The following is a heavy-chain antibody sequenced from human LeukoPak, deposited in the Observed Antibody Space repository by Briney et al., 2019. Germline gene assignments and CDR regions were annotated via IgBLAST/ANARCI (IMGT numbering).Heavy chain of an antibody. J-gene: IGHJ6*03. V-gene: IGHV4-34*01. CDR1: GGSFSGYY. Sequence: PSETLSLTCADYGGSFSGYYWSWIRQPPGKGLEWIGEINHSGSTNYNPSLKSRVTISVDTSKNQFSLKLSSVTAADTAIYYCARDFSSSSTVYCYYYMDVWGKGTTVTVSS. CDR2: INHSGST. CDR3: ARDFSSSSTVYCYYYMDV. D-gene: IGHD6-6*01.